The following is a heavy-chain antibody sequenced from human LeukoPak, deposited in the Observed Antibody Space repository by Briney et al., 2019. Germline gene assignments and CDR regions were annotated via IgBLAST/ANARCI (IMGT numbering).Heavy chain of an antibody. CDR3: ARQIASAGTAGFDF. CDR1: GGSISSYY. D-gene: IGHD6-13*01. CDR2: IYSTGST. Sequence: SETLSHTCTVSGGSISSYYWSWIRQPAGEGLERIGRIYSTGSTNYNPSLKSRVTMSVDTSKNQFSLRLRSVTAADTAVYYCARQIASAGTAGFDFWGQGALVTVSS. V-gene: IGHV4-4*07. J-gene: IGHJ4*02.